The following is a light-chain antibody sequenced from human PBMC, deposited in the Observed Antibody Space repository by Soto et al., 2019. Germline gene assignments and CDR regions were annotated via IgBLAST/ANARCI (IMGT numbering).Light chain of an antibody. V-gene: IGKV1-39*01. CDR1: QTISTY. J-gene: IGKJ4*01. CDR3: QQSFSSLLS. Sequence: DIQMTQSPSSLSASLGDRVTFTCRASQTISTYVTWYQQKPGKAPKALISDASTLQSGVPSRFSGSGSGTDFTLIISSLQPEDVATYYCQQSFSSLLSFGGGTQVEIK. CDR2: DAS.